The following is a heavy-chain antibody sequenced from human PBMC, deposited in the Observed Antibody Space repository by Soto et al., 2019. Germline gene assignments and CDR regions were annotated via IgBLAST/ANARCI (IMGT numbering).Heavy chain of an antibody. J-gene: IGHJ3*02. D-gene: IGHD1-1*01. Sequence: SETLSLTCTVSGGSISSYYWSWIRQPPGKGLEWIGYIYYSGSTNYNPSLKSRVTISVDTSKNQFSPKLSSVTAADTAVYYCARDTTGLADAFDIWGQGTMVTVSS. CDR2: IYYSGST. V-gene: IGHV4-59*01. CDR3: ARDTTGLADAFDI. CDR1: GGSISSYY.